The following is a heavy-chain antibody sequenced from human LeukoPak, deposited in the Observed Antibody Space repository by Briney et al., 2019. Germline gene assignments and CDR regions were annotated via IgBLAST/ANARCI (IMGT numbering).Heavy chain of an antibody. CDR3: ARGAKVDTTWWFSFDY. CDR1: GASISTYY. Sequence: SETLSLTCTVSGASISTYYWSWIRQPPGKGLEWIGEINHSGSTNYNPSLKSRVTISVDTSKNQFSLKLSSVTAADTAVYYCARGAKVDTTWWFSFDYWGQGTLVTVSS. J-gene: IGHJ4*02. CDR2: INHSGST. D-gene: IGHD5-18*01. V-gene: IGHV4-34*01.